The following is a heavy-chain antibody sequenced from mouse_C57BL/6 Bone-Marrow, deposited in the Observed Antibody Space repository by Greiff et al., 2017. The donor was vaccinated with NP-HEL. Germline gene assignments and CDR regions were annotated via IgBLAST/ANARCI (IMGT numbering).Heavy chain of an antibody. J-gene: IGHJ3*01. V-gene: IGHV5-4*01. CDR3: AKDQGMTTVVDKRFDY. CDR1: GFTFSSYA. Sequence: EVQLQESGGGLVMPGGSLKLSCAASGFTFSSYAMPWVRQTPEKRLEWVATISAGGSYTYYPDNVKGRFTISRDNAKNNLYLHLSHLKSEDTAMDYCAKDQGMTTVVDKRFDYGGQGTLVTVSA. CDR2: ISAGGSYT. D-gene: IGHD1-1*01.